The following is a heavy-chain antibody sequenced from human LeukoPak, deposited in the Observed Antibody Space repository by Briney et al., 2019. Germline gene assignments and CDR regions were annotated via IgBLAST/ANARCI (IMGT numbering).Heavy chain of an antibody. Sequence: PGGSLRLSCAASEFTFGNFWMTWVRQAPGKGLEWVANIKEDGSDKYYVDSVKGRFTISRDNAKNSLYLQVNRLRAEDTAVYYCARVWSPPYTSSWPYYFDYWGQGTPVTVSS. CDR3: ARVWSPPYTSSWPYYFDY. D-gene: IGHD6-13*01. V-gene: IGHV3-7*01. CDR1: EFTFGNFW. J-gene: IGHJ4*02. CDR2: IKEDGSDK.